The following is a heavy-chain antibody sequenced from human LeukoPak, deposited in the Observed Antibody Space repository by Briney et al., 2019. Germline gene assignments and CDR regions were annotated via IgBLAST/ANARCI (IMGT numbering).Heavy chain of an antibody. J-gene: IGHJ4*02. V-gene: IGHV3-48*03. CDR2: ISSSGSTI. CDR3: ARSRDATFDF. D-gene: IGHD2-15*01. Sequence: GGSLRLSCAASGFTFSSYEMNWVRQAPGKGLEWVSYISSSGSTIYYADSVKGRFTVSRDNAKNSLSLQMNSLRAEDTAVYYCARSRDATFDFWGQGTLVTVSS. CDR1: GFTFSSYE.